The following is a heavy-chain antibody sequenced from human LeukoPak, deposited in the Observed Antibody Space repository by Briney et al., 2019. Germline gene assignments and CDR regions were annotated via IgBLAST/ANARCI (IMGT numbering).Heavy chain of an antibody. CDR3: ARDPRQSHLVYTTGDY. D-gene: IGHD2-2*02. J-gene: IGHJ4*02. Sequence: PGGSLRLSCEVSGFTFVSYWMSWVRQAPGKGLEWVANMKPDGSEKYYVDSVKGRFTISRDNSKNSLYLQMNSLRAEDTAVYYCARDPRQSHLVYTTGDYWGQGTLVTVSS. CDR1: GFTFVSYW. CDR2: MKPDGSEK. V-gene: IGHV3-7*01.